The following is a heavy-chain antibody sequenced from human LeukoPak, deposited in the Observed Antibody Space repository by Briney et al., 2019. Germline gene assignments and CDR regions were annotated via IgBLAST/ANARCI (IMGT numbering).Heavy chain of an antibody. CDR1: GFTFSVHG. CDR3: TRTPDGVDY. Sequence: PGGSLRLSCVASGFTFSVHGMSWVRQAPGKGLEWISYIGSSSSDIYNADSVKGRFTISRDNARNSLYLQMNSLRAEDTAVYYCTRTPDGVDYWGQGTLVTVSS. D-gene: IGHD3-10*01. CDR2: IGSSSSDI. J-gene: IGHJ4*02. V-gene: IGHV3-21*05.